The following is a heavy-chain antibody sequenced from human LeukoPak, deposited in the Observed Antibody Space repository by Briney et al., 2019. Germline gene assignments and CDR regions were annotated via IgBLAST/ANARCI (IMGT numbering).Heavy chain of an antibody. CDR1: GFTFSSYE. D-gene: IGHD3-16*01. CDR3: ARDRAMGALDY. J-gene: IGHJ4*02. Sequence: GGSLRLSCAASGFTFSSYEMNWVRQAPGKGLEWVSYISSSGSTIYYADSVKGRFTISRDNAKNSLYLQMNSLRAEDTAVYYCARDRAMGALDYWGQGTLVTVPS. CDR2: ISSSGSTI. V-gene: IGHV3-48*03.